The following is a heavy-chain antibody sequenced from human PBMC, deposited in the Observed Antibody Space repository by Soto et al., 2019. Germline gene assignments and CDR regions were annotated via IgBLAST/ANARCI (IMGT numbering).Heavy chain of an antibody. Sequence: SETLSLTCTVSGGSISSGGYYWSWIRQHPGKGLEWIGYIYYSGSTYYNPSLKSRVTISVDTSKNQFSLKLSSVTAADTAVYYCARAPYYYDSSGYYPSFDYWGQGTLVTVSS. CDR3: ARAPYYYDSSGYYPSFDY. J-gene: IGHJ4*02. V-gene: IGHV4-31*03. CDR1: GGSISSGGYY. CDR2: IYYSGST. D-gene: IGHD3-22*01.